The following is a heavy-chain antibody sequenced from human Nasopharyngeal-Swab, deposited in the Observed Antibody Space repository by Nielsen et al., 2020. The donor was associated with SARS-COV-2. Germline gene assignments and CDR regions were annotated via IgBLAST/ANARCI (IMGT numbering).Heavy chain of an antibody. CDR2: ISYDGSNK. Sequence: GESLKISCAASGFTFSSYAMHWVRQAPGKGLGWVAVISYDGSNKYYADSVKGRFTISRDNSKNTLYLQMNSLRAEDTAVYYCARNGEVGSSWPNFDYWGQGTLVTVSS. D-gene: IGHD6-13*01. CDR1: GFTFSSYA. J-gene: IGHJ4*02. V-gene: IGHV3-30*04. CDR3: ARNGEVGSSWPNFDY.